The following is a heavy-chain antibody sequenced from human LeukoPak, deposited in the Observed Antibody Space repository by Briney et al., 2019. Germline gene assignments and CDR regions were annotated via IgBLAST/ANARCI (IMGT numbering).Heavy chain of an antibody. V-gene: IGHV4-4*07. CDR2: IYTSGST. J-gene: IGHJ3*02. D-gene: IGHD2-2*01. CDR3: ARDTCNSTTCPRRRAFHI. CDR1: GGSISSYY. Sequence: SETLSLTCTVSGGSISSYYWSWIRQPAGKGREWIGRIYTSGSTKYNPSLTVRVTMSVDTSKNQFSLELPAVTPADTAVYYRARDTCNSTTCPRRRAFHIGGQGTMVPVS.